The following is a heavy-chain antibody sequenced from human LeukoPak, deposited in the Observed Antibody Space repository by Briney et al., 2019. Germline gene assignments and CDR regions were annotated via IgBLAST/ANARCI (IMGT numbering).Heavy chain of an antibody. J-gene: IGHJ4*02. D-gene: IGHD3-3*01. V-gene: IGHV3-53*01. CDR2: IYSGGST. Sequence: GGSLRLSCAASGLTVSSNYMSWVRQAPGKGLEWVSVIYSGGSTYYTDSVKGRFTISRDNSKNTLYLQMNSLRAEDTAVYYCAGGSGVVIPFDYWGQGTLVTVSS. CDR3: AGGSGVVIPFDY. CDR1: GLTVSSNY.